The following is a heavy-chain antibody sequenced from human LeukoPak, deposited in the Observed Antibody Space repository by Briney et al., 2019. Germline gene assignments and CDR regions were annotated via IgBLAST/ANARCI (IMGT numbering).Heavy chain of an antibody. CDR1: GGSISTCY. CDR2: IYNSGST. J-gene: IGHJ4*02. D-gene: IGHD6-13*01. Sequence: ASETLSLTCTVSGGSISTCYWSWIRQPPGKGLEWFGYIYNSGSTNYHHSLKSRVTISVDTSKNQFSLKLSSVTAADTAVYYCARENSNSWYLDYWGQGTLVTVSS. CDR3: ARENSNSWYLDY. V-gene: IGHV4-59*01.